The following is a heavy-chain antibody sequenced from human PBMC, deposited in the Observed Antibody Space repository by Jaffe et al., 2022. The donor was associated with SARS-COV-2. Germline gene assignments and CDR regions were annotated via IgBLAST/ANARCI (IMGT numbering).Heavy chain of an antibody. D-gene: IGHD3-10*01. CDR3: ARAPFGPGARGFDP. Sequence: QLQLQESGPGLVKPSETLSLTCTVSGGSISSTTYYWGWIRQPPGKGLEWIGSIYYSGSTYYSPSLKSRVTISVDTSKNQFSLKLTSVTAADTAVYYCARAPFGPGARGFDPWGRGTLVTVSS. J-gene: IGHJ5*02. CDR1: GGSISSTTYY. CDR2: IYYSGST. V-gene: IGHV4-39*01.